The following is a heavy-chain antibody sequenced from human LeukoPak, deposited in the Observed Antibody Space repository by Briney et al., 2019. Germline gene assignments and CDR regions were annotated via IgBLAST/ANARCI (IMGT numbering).Heavy chain of an antibody. Sequence: SETLSLTCTVSGGSISNINYYWGWIRQPPGKGLEWIGSIHYSRGTHYSPSLKSRVTISVDTSKNQFSLRLSSVSAADTALYYCARDRSNNPYYFYYMDVWGRGTTVTVSS. D-gene: IGHD1/OR15-1a*01. V-gene: IGHV4-39*07. CDR3: ARDRSNNPYYFYYMDV. CDR1: GGSISNINYY. CDR2: IHYSRGT. J-gene: IGHJ6*03.